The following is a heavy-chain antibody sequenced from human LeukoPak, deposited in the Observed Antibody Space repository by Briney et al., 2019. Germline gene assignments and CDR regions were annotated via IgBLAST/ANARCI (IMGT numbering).Heavy chain of an antibody. CDR3: ARSGYCSGGSCYVDY. Sequence: GGSLRLSCAASGFTFSSYAMHWVRQAPGKGLEYVSAISSNGGSTYYANPVKGRFTIFRDNSKNTLYLQMGSLRDEDMAVYYCARSGYCSGGSCYVDYWGQGALVTVS. D-gene: IGHD2-15*01. J-gene: IGHJ4*02. CDR1: GFTFSSYA. CDR2: ISSNGGST. V-gene: IGHV3-64*01.